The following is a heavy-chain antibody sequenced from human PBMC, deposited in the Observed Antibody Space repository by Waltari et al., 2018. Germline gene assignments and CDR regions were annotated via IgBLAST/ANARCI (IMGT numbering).Heavy chain of an antibody. Sequence: QVQLVQSGSELKKPGASVKVSCKASGYTFTSYAMNWVRQAPGQGLEWMGGIIPIFGTANYAQKFQGRVTITTDESTSTAYMELSSLRSEDTAVYYCARRGRDGYNFPYYFDYWGQGTLVTVSS. CDR1: GYTFTSYA. V-gene: IGHV1-69*01. J-gene: IGHJ4*02. CDR2: IIPIFGTA. CDR3: ARRGRDGYNFPYYFDY. D-gene: IGHD5-12*01.